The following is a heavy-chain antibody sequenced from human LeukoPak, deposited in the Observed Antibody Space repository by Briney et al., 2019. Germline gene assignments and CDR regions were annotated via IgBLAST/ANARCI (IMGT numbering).Heavy chain of an antibody. CDR3: ARKYYYDSSGYFPRYYFDY. V-gene: IGHV5-51*01. CDR2: TYPGDSDT. D-gene: IGHD3-22*01. CDR1: GYRFTSYW. J-gene: IGHJ4*02. Sequence: GESLKISCQCSGYRFTSYWIGWVRQMPGEGLEWMGITYPGDSDTRYSPSFQGQVTISADKSISTAYLQWSSLKASDTAMYYCARKYYYDSSGYFPRYYFDYWGQGTLVTVSS.